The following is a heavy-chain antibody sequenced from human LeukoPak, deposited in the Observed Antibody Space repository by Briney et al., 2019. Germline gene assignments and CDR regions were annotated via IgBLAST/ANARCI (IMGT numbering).Heavy chain of an antibody. Sequence: GGSLRLSCAASGFTFSSYGMHWVRQAPGKGLEWVAMIWFDGSNKYYADSVKGRFTISRDNSKNTLYLQMNSLRAEETAVYYCAKDKKTTTPRYYYMDVWGKGTTVTVSS. CDR3: AKDKKTTTPRYYYMDV. CDR1: GFTFSSYG. V-gene: IGHV3-33*06. D-gene: IGHD1-14*01. J-gene: IGHJ6*03. CDR2: IWFDGSNK.